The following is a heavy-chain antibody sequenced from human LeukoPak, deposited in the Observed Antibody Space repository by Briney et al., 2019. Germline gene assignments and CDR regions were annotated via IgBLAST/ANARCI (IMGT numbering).Heavy chain of an antibody. CDR1: GFTFSSYA. V-gene: IGHV3-64D*06. CDR3: VKWDYDILTGSFDY. J-gene: IGHJ4*02. Sequence: PGGSLRLSCPASGFTFSSYAMHWVRQAPGKGLEYVSAISSNGGSTYYADSVKGRFTISRDNSKNTLYLQMSSLRAEDTAVYYCVKWDYDILTGSFDYWGQGTLVTVSS. CDR2: ISSNGGST. D-gene: IGHD3-9*01.